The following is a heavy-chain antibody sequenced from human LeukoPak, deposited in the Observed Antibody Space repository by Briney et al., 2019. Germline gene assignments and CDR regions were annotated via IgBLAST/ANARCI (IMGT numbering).Heavy chain of an antibody. J-gene: IGHJ6*03. CDR3: ARAIFGVVINPDYYYYMDV. Sequence: GASVKVSCKASGGTFSSYAISWVRQAPGQGLEWMGGIIPIFGTANYAQKFQGRVTITADESTSTAYMELSSLRSEDTAVYYCARAIFGVVINPDYYYYMDVWGKGTTVTVSS. CDR2: IIPIFGTA. CDR1: GGTFSSYA. D-gene: IGHD3-3*01. V-gene: IGHV1-69*13.